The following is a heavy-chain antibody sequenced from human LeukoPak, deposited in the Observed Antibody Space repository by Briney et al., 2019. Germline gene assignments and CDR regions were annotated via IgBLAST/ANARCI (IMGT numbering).Heavy chain of an antibody. CDR1: GGSISSYY. Sequence: PSETLSLTCTVSGGSISSYYWSWIRQPPGKGLEWIGYIYYSGSTNYNPSLKSRVTISVETSKNQFSLKLSSVTAADTAVYFCAKDEEVTGTNLGLILDAFDIWGQGTMVTVSS. CDR3: AKDEEVTGTNLGLILDAFDI. D-gene: IGHD1-20*01. V-gene: IGHV4-59*01. CDR2: IYYSGST. J-gene: IGHJ3*02.